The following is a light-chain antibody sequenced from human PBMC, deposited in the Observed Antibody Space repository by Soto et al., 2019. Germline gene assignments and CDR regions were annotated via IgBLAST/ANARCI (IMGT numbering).Light chain of an antibody. Sequence: QSVLTLAPSVSGTPGQRVTITCPGSSSNIGRNSVNWYQHLPGTAPKLLTHGNNHRPSGVPDRFSGSKSGTSASLAISGLQPEDEADYCCAAWDDSLNEYVFGDGTKVTVL. V-gene: IGLV1-44*01. CDR1: SSNIGRNS. J-gene: IGLJ1*01. CDR3: AAWDDSLNEYV. CDR2: GNN.